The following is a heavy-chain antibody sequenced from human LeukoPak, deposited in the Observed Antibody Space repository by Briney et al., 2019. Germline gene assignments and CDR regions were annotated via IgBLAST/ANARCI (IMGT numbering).Heavy chain of an antibody. V-gene: IGHV3-11*01. CDR1: GFTFSDYY. CDR3: ARAELLWFGELSAPFDY. D-gene: IGHD3-10*01. J-gene: IGHJ4*02. CDR2: ISSSGSTI. Sequence: PGGSLRLSCAASGFTFSDYYMSWIRQAPGKGLEWVSYISSSGSTIYYADSVKDRFTISRDNAKNSLYLQMNSLRAEDTAVYYCARAELLWFGELSAPFDYWGQGTLVTVSS.